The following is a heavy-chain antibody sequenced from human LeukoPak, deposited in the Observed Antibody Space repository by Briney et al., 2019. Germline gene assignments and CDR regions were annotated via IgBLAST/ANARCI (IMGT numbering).Heavy chain of an antibody. Sequence: ASVKVSCKASGYTFTDYYMHWVRQAPGQGLEWMGWINPNSGDTKYAQNFQGRVTMTRDTSISTAYMELSRLRSDDTALYYCAPGYCFLSTCLHVFDFWGQGTMVTVSS. CDR2: INPNSGDT. J-gene: IGHJ3*01. V-gene: IGHV1-2*02. CDR3: APGYCFLSTCLHVFDF. CDR1: GYTFTDYY. D-gene: IGHD2-15*01.